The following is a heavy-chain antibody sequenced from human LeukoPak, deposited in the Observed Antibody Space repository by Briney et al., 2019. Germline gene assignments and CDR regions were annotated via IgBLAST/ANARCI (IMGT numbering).Heavy chain of an antibody. D-gene: IGHD3-22*01. CDR2: ISGSGGST. CDR3: AKTMIVVVINHDAFDI. Sequence: PSETLSLTCTVSGGSISSSSYYWGWIRQPPGKGLEWVSAISGSGGSTYYADSVKGRFTVSRDNSKNTLYLQMNSLRAEDTAVYYCAKTMIVVVINHDAFDIWGQGTMVTVSS. CDR1: GGSISSSSYY. V-gene: IGHV3-23*01. J-gene: IGHJ3*02.